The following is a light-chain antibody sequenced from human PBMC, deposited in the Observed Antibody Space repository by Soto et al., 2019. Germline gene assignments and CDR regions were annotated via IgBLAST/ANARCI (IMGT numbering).Light chain of an antibody. V-gene: IGKV1-39*01. CDR2: AAS. CDR3: QQSYSTLFT. Sequence: DIQMTQSPSYLSASVGDSVTITCRASQAISSYLNLYQQKPGKAPKLLIYAASTLHSGVPSRFSGSESGTDFTLTISSLQPEDFATYYCQQSYSTLFTFGPGNKVDFK. CDR1: QAISSY. J-gene: IGKJ3*01.